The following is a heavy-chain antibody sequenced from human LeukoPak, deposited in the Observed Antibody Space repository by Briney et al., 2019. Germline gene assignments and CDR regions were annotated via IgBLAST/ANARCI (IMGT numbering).Heavy chain of an antibody. CDR1: GFTFSSYA. CDR3: AKGHYDSRGCYTYQFDY. J-gene: IGHJ4*02. Sequence: PGGSLRLSCAASGFTFSSYAMSWARQAPGKGLEWVSAISGSGGSTYYADSVKGRFTISRDNSKNTLYLQMNSLRAEDTAVYYCAKGHYDSRGCYTYQFDYWGQGSLVTVSS. V-gene: IGHV3-23*01. CDR2: ISGSGGST. D-gene: IGHD3-22*01.